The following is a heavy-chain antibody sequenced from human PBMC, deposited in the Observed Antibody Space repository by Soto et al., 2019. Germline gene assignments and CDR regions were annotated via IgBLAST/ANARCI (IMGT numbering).Heavy chain of an antibody. V-gene: IGHV3-23*01. J-gene: IGHJ3*02. CDR3: AKIRITMVRGVTVDAFDI. D-gene: IGHD3-10*01. CDR2: ISGSGGST. CDR1: GCTCSSYS. Sequence: DGSLGLSWASAGCTCSSYSGIWVRPNPRKGLEWVSAISGSGGSTYYADSVKGRFTISRDNSKNTLYLQMNSLRAEDTAVYYCAKIRITMVRGVTVDAFDIWGQGTM.